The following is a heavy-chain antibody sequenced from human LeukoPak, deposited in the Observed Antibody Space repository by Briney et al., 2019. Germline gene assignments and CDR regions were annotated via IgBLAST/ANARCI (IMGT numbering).Heavy chain of an antibody. CDR1: GGSISSSSYY. D-gene: IGHD1-14*01. J-gene: IGHJ3*02. V-gene: IGHV4-39*07. Sequence: SETLSLTCTVSGGSISSSSYYWGWIRQPPGKGLEWIGSIYYSGSTYYNPSLKSRVTMSVDTSKNQFSLKLSSVTAEDTAVYYCAREPDPGVDAFDIWGQGTMVTVSS. CDR3: AREPDPGVDAFDI. CDR2: IYYSGST.